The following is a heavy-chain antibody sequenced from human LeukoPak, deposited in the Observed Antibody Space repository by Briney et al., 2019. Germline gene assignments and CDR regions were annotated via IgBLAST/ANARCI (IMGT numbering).Heavy chain of an antibody. D-gene: IGHD1-7*01. J-gene: IGHJ1*01. CDR1: GYTFTGYY. CDR2: INPNSGGT. Sequence: ASVKVSCKASGYTFTGYYMHWVRQAPGQGLEWMGWINPNSGGTNYAQKFQGRVTMTRDPSISTAYMELSRLRSDDTAVYYCARDYTLTLGTTTYFQHWGQGTLVTVSS. CDR3: ARDYTLTLGTTTYFQH. V-gene: IGHV1-2*02.